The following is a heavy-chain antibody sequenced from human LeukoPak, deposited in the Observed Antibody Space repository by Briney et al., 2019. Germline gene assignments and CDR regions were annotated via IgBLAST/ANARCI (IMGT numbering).Heavy chain of an antibody. V-gene: IGHV1-2*06. J-gene: IGHJ3*02. CDR2: INPNSGGT. CDR1: GYTFTGYY. Sequence: GASVKVSCKASGYTFTGYYMHRVRQAPGQGLEWMGRINPNSGGTNYAQKLQGRVTMTTDTSTSTAYMELRSLRSDDTAVYYCARGEISQYAFDIWGQGTMVTVSS. CDR3: ARGEISQYAFDI.